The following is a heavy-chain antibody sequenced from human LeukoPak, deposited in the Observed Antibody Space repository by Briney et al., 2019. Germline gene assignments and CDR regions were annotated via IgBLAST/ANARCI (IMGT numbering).Heavy chain of an antibody. Sequence: GGSLRLSCAASGFTFDDYAMHWVRQAPGKGLEWVSGISWNSGSIGYADSVKGRFTISRDNGKNTLFLQMNSLRAEDAAVYYCVRGNDYGGPHYWGQGTLVAVSS. CDR1: GFTFDDYA. D-gene: IGHD4-23*01. CDR2: ISWNSGSI. CDR3: VRGNDYGGPHY. V-gene: IGHV3-9*01. J-gene: IGHJ4*02.